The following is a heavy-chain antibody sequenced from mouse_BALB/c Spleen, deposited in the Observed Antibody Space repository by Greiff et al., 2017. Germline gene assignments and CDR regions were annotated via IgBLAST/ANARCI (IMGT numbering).Heavy chain of an antibody. J-gene: IGHJ4*01. CDR2: ISYSGST. V-gene: IGHV3-2*02. D-gene: IGHD2-14*01. CDR1: GYSITSDYA. Sequence: VQLKESGPGLVKPSQSLSLTCTVTGYSITSDYAWNWIRQFPGNKLEWMGYISYSGSTSYNPSLKSRISITRDTSKNQFFLQLNSVTTEDTATYYCARGYGGMDYWGQGTSVTVSS. CDR3: ARGYGGMDY.